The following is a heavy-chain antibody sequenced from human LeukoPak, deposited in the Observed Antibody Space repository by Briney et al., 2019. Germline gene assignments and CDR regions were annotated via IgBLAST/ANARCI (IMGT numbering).Heavy chain of an antibody. CDR2: IYSGGST. D-gene: IGHD3-22*01. Sequence: GGSLKLSCAASGFTFSNYWMTWVRQAPGKGLEWVSVIYSGGSTYYADSVKGRFTISRDNSKNTLYLQMNSLRAEDTAVYYCATRTGLLDYYYYMDVWGKGTTVTISS. CDR3: ATRTGLLDYYYYMDV. V-gene: IGHV3-53*01. J-gene: IGHJ6*03. CDR1: GFTFSNYW.